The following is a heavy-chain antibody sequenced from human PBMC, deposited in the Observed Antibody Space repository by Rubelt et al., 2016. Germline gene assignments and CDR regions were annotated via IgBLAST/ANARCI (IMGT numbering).Heavy chain of an antibody. CDR2: ISSSSGFI. J-gene: IGHJ4*02. Sequence: EVRLVESGGGLVKPGGSLRLSCEASGFTFSSYSMNWFRQAPGKGLEWVSSISSSSGFISYADSLKGRFTISRDNAKNSLYLQMNSLRAEDTPVYYCAKDYPSREWLLPFDYWGQGTLVTVSS. V-gene: IGHV3-21*04. CDR3: AKDYPSREWLLPFDY. D-gene: IGHD3-3*01. CDR1: GFTFSSYS.